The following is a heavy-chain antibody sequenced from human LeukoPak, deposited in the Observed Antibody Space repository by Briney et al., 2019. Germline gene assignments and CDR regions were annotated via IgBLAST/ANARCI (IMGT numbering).Heavy chain of an antibody. Sequence: GESLRISCKGSGYSFTSYWISWVRQMPGKGLEWMANIGPSDSYTNYSPSFQGHVTISADKSISTAYLHWSSLKASDTAMYYCARHLLLPSATIDFWGQGTLVTVSS. J-gene: IGHJ4*02. CDR2: IGPSDSYT. D-gene: IGHD3-22*01. V-gene: IGHV5-10-1*01. CDR3: ARHLLLPSATIDF. CDR1: GYSFTSYW.